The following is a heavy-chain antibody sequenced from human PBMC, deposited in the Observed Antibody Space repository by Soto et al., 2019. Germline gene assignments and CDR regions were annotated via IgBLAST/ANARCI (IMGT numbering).Heavy chain of an antibody. V-gene: IGHV3-15*07. Sequence: EVQLVASGGGLVKPGGSLRLSCAASSFTFSNAWMNWVGQAPGKGLEGVGRIKSKTDGGTMGYAAPVKGSFTISRDDSKNTLFLQINSLKTEDTAMYYCTTISSSGGAWGQGALVTVAS. J-gene: IGHJ4*02. CDR1: SFTFSNAW. CDR3: TTISSSGGA. D-gene: IGHD6-13*01. CDR2: IKSKTDGGTM.